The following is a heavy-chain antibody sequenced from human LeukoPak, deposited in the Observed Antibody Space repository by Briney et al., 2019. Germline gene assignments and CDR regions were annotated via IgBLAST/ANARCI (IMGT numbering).Heavy chain of an antibody. Sequence: GASVKVSCKASGYALTSYGSSWVRQAPGQGLEWMGWISAYNGNTNYAPKLQGRVTMTTDTSTSTAYMELRSLRSDDTAVYYCAREDCSGGSCYSLSLTPVFHVFDIWGQGTMVTVSS. V-gene: IGHV1-18*01. D-gene: IGHD2-15*01. CDR3: AREDCSGGSCYSLSLTPVFHVFDI. J-gene: IGHJ3*02. CDR2: ISAYNGNT. CDR1: GYALTSYG.